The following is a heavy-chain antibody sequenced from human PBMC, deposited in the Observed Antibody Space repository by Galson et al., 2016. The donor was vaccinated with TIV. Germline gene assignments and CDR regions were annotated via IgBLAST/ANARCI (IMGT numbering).Heavy chain of an antibody. D-gene: IGHD2-15*01. CDR1: GFIFSNAW. CDR2: IKSNFDGGTT. J-gene: IGHJ4*02. V-gene: IGHV3-15*01. CDR3: TKELGYCSGGYCYYFDY. Sequence: SLRLSCAASGFIFSNAWMSWVRQAPGMGLEWVGRIKSNFDGGTTDYAEPVKGRFTISRHDSKNTLFLQMNKLKTEDTAVYYCTKELGYCSGGYCYYFDYWGQGTLVTVSS.